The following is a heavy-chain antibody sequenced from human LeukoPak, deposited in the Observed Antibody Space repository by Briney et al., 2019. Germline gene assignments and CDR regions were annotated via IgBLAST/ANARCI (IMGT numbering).Heavy chain of an antibody. Sequence: SETLSLTCAVYGGSFSGYYWSWIRQPPGKGREWIGEINHSGTTNYNPSLKSRVTISVDTSKNRFSLKLSSVTAADTAVYYCARGPYYYGSGRINDYWGQGTLVTVSS. D-gene: IGHD3-10*01. CDR1: GGSFSGYY. V-gene: IGHV4-34*01. CDR2: INHSGTT. CDR3: ARGPYYYGSGRINDY. J-gene: IGHJ4*02.